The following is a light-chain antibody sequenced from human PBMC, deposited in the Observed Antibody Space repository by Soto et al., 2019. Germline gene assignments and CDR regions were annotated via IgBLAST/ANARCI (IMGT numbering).Light chain of an antibody. Sequence: IQMTQSPTSLSASVGARVTITCRAIQSISSRLAWYQLKPGKAPKLLIYEASSLESGVPLRFSGRGSGTEFTLTISSLQPADFATYFCQQYNTYSKTWTFGQGTKV. CDR3: QQYNTYSKTWT. CDR2: EAS. V-gene: IGKV1-5*03. CDR1: QSISSR. J-gene: IGKJ1*01.